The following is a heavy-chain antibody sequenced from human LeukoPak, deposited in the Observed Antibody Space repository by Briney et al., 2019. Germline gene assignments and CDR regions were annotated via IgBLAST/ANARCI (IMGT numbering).Heavy chain of an antibody. CDR1: GFRFEGYA. CDR2: INWNGGST. V-gene: IGHV3-9*01. D-gene: IGHD3/OR15-3a*01. J-gene: IGHJ4*02. Sequence: GGSLRLSCAASGFRFEGYAMHWVRQAPGKGLEGVSGINWNGGSTGYADSVKGRFTLSRDGARNSLYLQMNSLREDDTAFCYCAKDLRTSHAFYYLDSWGQGTLVTVSS. CDR3: AKDLRTSHAFYYLDS.